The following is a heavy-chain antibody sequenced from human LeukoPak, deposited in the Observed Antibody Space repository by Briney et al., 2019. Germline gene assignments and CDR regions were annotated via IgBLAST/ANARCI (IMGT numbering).Heavy chain of an antibody. CDR1: GGSISSSSYY. V-gene: IGHV4-39*01. Sequence: KPSETLSLTCTVSGGSISSSSYYWGWIRQPPGKGLEWIGSIYYSGSTYYNPSLKSRVTISVDTSKNQFSLKLSSVTAADTAVYYCARQGYSYSPGRNNWVDPWGQGILVTVSS. D-gene: IGHD5-24*01. CDR3: ARQGYSYSPGRNNWVDP. J-gene: IGHJ5*02. CDR2: IYYSGST.